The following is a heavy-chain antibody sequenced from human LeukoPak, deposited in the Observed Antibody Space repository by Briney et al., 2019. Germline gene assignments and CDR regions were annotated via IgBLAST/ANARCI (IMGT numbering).Heavy chain of an antibody. CDR3: ARGFGVVPAATLDY. V-gene: IGHV4-59*12. D-gene: IGHD2-2*01. J-gene: IGHJ4*02. CDR2: IYYSGST. Sequence: SETLSLTCTVSGGSISSYYWSWIRQPPGEGLEWIGYIYYSGSTNYNPSLKSRVTISVDTSKNQFSLKLSSVTAADTAVYYCARGFGVVPAATLDYWGQGTLVTVSS. CDR1: GGSISSYY.